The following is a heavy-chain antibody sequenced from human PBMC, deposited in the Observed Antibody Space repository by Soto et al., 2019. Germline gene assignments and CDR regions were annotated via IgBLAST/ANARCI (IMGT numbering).Heavy chain of an antibody. Sequence: GGSLRLSCAASGFTFSSYAMSWVRQAPGKGLEWVSAISGSGGSTYCADSVKGRFTISRDNSKNTLYLQMNSLRAEDTAVYYCAKDRPFGVVIIGGYFDYWGQGTLVTVSS. J-gene: IGHJ4*02. CDR3: AKDRPFGVVIIGGYFDY. CDR2: ISGSGGST. D-gene: IGHD3-3*01. CDR1: GFTFSSYA. V-gene: IGHV3-23*01.